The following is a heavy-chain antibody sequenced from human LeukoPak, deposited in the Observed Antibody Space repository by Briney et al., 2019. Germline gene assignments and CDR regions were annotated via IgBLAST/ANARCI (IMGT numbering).Heavy chain of an antibody. J-gene: IGHJ1*01. CDR3: ATTSGDRGAEYFQH. CDR1: GFTFSSYA. Sequence: TGGSLRLSCAASGFTFSSYAMSWVRQAPGKGLEWVSAISGSGGSTYYADSVKGRFTISRDNSKNTLYLQMNSLRAEDTAVYYCATTSGDRGAEYFQHWGQGTLVTVSS. CDR2: ISGSGGST. D-gene: IGHD2-21*02. V-gene: IGHV3-23*01.